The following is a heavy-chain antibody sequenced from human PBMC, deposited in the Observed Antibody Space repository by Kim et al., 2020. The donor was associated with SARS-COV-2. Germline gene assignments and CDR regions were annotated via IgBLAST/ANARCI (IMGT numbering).Heavy chain of an antibody. J-gene: IGHJ4*02. Sequence: YNPSLKSRVTISVDTSKNQFSLKLSSVTAADTAVYYCARRGTGEVVTFDYWGQGTLVTVSS. CDR3: ARRGTGEVVTFDY. V-gene: IGHV4-59*08. D-gene: IGHD2-8*02.